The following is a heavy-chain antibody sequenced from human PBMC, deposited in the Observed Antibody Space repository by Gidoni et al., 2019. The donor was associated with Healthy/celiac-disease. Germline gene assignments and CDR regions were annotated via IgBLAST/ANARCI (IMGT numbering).Heavy chain of an antibody. Sequence: TFTSYYMHWVRQAPGQGLEWMGIINPSGGSTSYAQKFQGRVTMTRDTSTSTVYMELSSLRPEDTAVYYCARDQAVSGSPIDDAFDIWGQGTMVTVSS. CDR2: INPSGGST. J-gene: IGHJ3*02. V-gene: IGHV1-46*01. CDR1: TFTSYY. CDR3: ARDQAVSGSPIDDAFDI. D-gene: IGHD1-26*01.